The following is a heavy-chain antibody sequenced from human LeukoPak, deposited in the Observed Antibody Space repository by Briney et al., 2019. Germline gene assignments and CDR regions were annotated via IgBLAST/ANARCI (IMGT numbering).Heavy chain of an antibody. J-gene: IGHJ6*04. CDR3: ATDLEGSGSSGRYYYDGMDV. CDR1: GYTHTELS. V-gene: IGHV1-24*01. Sequence: ASVKVSCKVSGYTHTELSMHWVRQAPGKGLEWMGGFDPEDSKTIYAQKFQGRVTMTEDTSTDSAYMELSSLRSEDTAVYYCATDLEGSGSSGRYYYDGMDVWGKGTTVTVSS. CDR2: FDPEDSKT. D-gene: IGHD3-10*01.